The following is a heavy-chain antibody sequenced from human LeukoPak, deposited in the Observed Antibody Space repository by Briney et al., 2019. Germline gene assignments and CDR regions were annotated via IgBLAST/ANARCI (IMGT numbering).Heavy chain of an antibody. V-gene: IGHV1-46*01. Sequence: ASAKVSCKASGYTFTSYYMHWVRQAPGQGLEWMGIINHSSGSTSYAQNFQGRVTMTRDTSPSTVNMELSSLRSEDTAVYYCARGYTYGDYWGQGTLVTVSS. J-gene: IGHJ4*02. D-gene: IGHD5-18*01. CDR2: INHSSGST. CDR1: GYTFTSYY. CDR3: ARGYTYGDY.